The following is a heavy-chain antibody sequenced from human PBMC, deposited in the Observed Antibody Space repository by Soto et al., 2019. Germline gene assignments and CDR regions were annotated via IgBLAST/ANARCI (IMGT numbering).Heavy chain of an antibody. Sequence: QVQLVESGGGVVQPGRSLRLSCAASGFTFSSYGMHWVRQAPGKGLEWVAVISYDGSNKYYADSVKGRFTISRDNSKNTLYLQMNSLRAEDTAVYYCAKDTLGGYCSSTSCYLAWGFDYWGQGTLVTVSS. CDR2: ISYDGSNK. CDR3: AKDTLGGYCSSTSCYLAWGFDY. V-gene: IGHV3-30*18. D-gene: IGHD2-2*01. J-gene: IGHJ4*02. CDR1: GFTFSSYG.